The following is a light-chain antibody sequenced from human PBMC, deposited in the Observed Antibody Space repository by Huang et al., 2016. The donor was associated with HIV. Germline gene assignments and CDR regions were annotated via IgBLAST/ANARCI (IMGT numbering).Light chain of an antibody. CDR2: DGS. CDR3: QQRRSWPLT. J-gene: IGKJ4*01. V-gene: IGKV3-11*01. Sequence: EVVLTQSPPTLSLFPGETATLSCRASQTIGTYVAWYQQRPGQGPRLLIYDGSNWAAGVPARISGAGSGTTFTLSISGLESEDFGVYYCQQRRSWPLTFGGGTKVEV. CDR1: QTIGTY.